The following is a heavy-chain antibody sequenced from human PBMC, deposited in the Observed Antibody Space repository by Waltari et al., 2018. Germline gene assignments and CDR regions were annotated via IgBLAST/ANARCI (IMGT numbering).Heavy chain of an antibody. CDR3: ARSYYYDRRANYPSLGAFDS. CDR1: GDTFRRYA. CDR2: IIPLFGTT. V-gene: IGHV1-69*12. J-gene: IGHJ4*02. D-gene: IGHD3-22*01. Sequence: VQLVQSGAEVKQPGSSMTASCKHSGDTFRRYAISWVRQAPGQGLEWMGGIIPLFGTTNYAQKFQGRATMTADEPTSTAYVELRSLKSEDTAVYFCARSYYYDRRANYPSLGAFDSWGQGTLVTVAS.